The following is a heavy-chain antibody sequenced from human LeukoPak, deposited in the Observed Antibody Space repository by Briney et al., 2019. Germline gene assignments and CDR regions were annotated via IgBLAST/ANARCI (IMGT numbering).Heavy chain of an antibody. V-gene: IGHV4-61*02. CDR2: ISSSGGT. J-gene: IGHJ3*02. CDR1: GDSISSGDYY. D-gene: IGHD3-22*01. Sequence: SQTLSLTCTVSGDSISSGDYYWSWIRQPAGKGLEWIGRISSSGGTNYNPSLKSRVTISVDTSKNQFSLKRSSVTAADTAVYFCARGPYSYDSSGAFDIWGQGTMVTVSS. CDR3: ARGPYSYDSSGAFDI.